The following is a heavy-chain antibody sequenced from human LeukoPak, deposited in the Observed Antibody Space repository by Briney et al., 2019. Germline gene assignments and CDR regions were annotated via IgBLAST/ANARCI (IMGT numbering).Heavy chain of an antibody. J-gene: IGHJ3*01. CDR1: GGSFSGYY. Sequence: SETLSLTCAVYGGSFSGYYWSWIRQPPGKGLEWIGSIYYSGSTYYNPSLKSQVTISVDTSKNQFSLRLSSVTAADTAVYYCSRGFSSGWNGNAFDLWGQGTMVTVSS. D-gene: IGHD6-19*01. CDR3: SRGFSSGWNGNAFDL. CDR2: IYYSGST. V-gene: IGHV4-34*01.